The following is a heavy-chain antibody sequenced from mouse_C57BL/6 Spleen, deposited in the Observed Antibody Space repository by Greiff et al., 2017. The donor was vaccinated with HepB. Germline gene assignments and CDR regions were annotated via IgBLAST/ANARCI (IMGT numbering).Heavy chain of an antibody. D-gene: IGHD1-1*01. CDR1: GYTFTDYN. CDR3: ARWEGRGYAMDY. CDR2: INPNNGGT. V-gene: IGHV1-18*01. Sequence: VQLQQSGPELVKPGASVKIPCKASGYTFTDYNMDWVKQSHGKSLEWIGDINPNNGGTIYNQKFKGKATWTVDKSSSTAYMELRSLTSEDTAVYYCARWEGRGYAMDYWGQGTSVTVSS. J-gene: IGHJ4*01.